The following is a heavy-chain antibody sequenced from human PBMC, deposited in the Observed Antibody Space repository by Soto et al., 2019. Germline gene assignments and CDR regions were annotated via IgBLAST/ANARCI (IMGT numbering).Heavy chain of an antibody. CDR3: ARHALQYCGGDCYLLPYFDL. V-gene: IGHV3-73*02. D-gene: IGHD2-21*02. Sequence: EVQLVESGGGLVQPGGSLKLSCAASGFTFSGSAMHWVRQASGKGLEWVGRMRSKANNYATVYAASVKGRFTISRDDSKNTAHLQMNSLKTEDTAVYYCARHALQYCGGDCYLLPYFDLWGRGTLVTVSS. CDR2: MRSKANNYAT. J-gene: IGHJ2*01. CDR1: GFTFSGSA.